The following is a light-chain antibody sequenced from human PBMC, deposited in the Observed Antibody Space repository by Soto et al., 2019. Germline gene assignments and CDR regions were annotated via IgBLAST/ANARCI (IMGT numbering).Light chain of an antibody. CDR1: QSVLYSSNNKNC. Sequence: DIVMTQSPDSLAVSLGERATINCKSSQSVLYSSNNKNCLAWYQQKPGQPPKLLIYWASTRESGVPDRFSGSGSGTDFTLPISSLQSEDVAVYYCQQYYSTPFSFGPGTKVDIK. CDR2: WAS. CDR3: QQYYSTPFS. J-gene: IGKJ3*01. V-gene: IGKV4-1*01.